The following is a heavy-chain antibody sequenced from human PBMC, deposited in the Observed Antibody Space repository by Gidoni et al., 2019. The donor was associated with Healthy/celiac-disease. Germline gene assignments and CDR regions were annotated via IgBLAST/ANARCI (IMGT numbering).Heavy chain of an antibody. D-gene: IGHD6-13*01. CDR2: ISWNSGSI. J-gene: IGHJ4*02. V-gene: IGHV3-9*01. CDR3: VTAAGNGY. Sequence: EVQVVESGGGLVQPGRSLRLSCAASGFTFDDYAMHWVRQAPGKGLEWVSGISWNSGSIGYADSVKGRFTISRDNAKNSLYLQMNSLRAEDTALYYCVTAAGNGYWGQGTLVTVSS. CDR1: GFTFDDYA.